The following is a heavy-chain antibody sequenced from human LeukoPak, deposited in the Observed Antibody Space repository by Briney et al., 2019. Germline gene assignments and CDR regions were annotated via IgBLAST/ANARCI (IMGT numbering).Heavy chain of an antibody. CDR2: ISSSSSTI. D-gene: IGHD3-3*01. V-gene: IGHV3-48*01. CDR3: VRSDDSILDY. Sequence: AGGSLRLSCAASGFTFSSYNMNWVRQAPGKGLEWVSYISSSSSTIYYADSVKGRFTISRDNAKNSLYLQMNSLRAEDTAVYYCVRSDDSILDYWGQGTLVTVSS. CDR1: GFTFSSYN. J-gene: IGHJ4*02.